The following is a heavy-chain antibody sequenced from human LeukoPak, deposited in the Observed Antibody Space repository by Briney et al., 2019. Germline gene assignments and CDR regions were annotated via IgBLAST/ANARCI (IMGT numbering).Heavy chain of an antibody. Sequence: ASVKVSCKASGGTFSSYAISWVRQAPGQGLEWMGGIIPIFGTANYAQKFQGRVTITADESTSTAYVELSSLRSEDTAVYYCARVGATPYYYYGMDVWGQGTTVTVSS. CDR1: GGTFSSYA. V-gene: IGHV1-69*13. J-gene: IGHJ6*02. CDR3: ARVGATPYYYYGMDV. CDR2: IIPIFGTA. D-gene: IGHD1-26*01.